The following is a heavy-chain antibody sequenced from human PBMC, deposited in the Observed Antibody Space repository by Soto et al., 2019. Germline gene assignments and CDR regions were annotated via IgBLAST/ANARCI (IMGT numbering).Heavy chain of an antibody. CDR3: ARGTVTSGRWFGP. CDR2: ISSLIGNT. Sequence: QVHLVQSETEVKEPGASVTVSCKTSDSTFTGYTINWVRQAPGQGLEWLGWISSLIGNTNYARKYQGRLTMTTNTSATTAYMELRSLRSDDTAVYFCARGTVTSGRWFGPWGQGTLVTVSS. V-gene: IGHV1-18*04. J-gene: IGHJ5*02. D-gene: IGHD4-17*01. CDR1: DSTFTGYT.